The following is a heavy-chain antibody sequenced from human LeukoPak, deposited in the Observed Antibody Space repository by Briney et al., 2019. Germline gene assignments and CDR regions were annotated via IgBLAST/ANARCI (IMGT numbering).Heavy chain of an antibody. CDR3: AKQLGYCSDGSCYFPY. Sequence: GGSLRLSCAASGFAFRTYAMSWVRQAPGKGLEGVSAISGSGDKTFYAESVRGRFTISRDNSKSTLCLQMNSLRAEDTAVYYCAKQLGYCSDGSCYFPYWGQGTLVTVSS. J-gene: IGHJ4*02. CDR2: ISGSGDKT. CDR1: GFAFRTYA. D-gene: IGHD2-15*01. V-gene: IGHV3-23*01.